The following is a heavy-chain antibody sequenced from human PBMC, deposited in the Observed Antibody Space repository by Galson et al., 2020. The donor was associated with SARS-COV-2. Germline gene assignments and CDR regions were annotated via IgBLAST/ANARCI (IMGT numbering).Heavy chain of an antibody. CDR2: MNPQSGYT. D-gene: IGHD4-17*01. Sequence: ASAKVSCKASGYTFTSYDINWVRQATGQGLEWMGWMNPQSGYTGSAQKFQGRVTMTRNTSISTAYMELSSLRSDDTAVYYCARVVGDPDYWGQGTLVTVSS. CDR1: GYTFTSYD. V-gene: IGHV1-8*02. CDR3: ARVVGDPDY. J-gene: IGHJ4*02.